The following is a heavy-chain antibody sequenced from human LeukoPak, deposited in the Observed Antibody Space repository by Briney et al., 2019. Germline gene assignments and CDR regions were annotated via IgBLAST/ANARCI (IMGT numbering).Heavy chain of an antibody. J-gene: IGHJ5*02. CDR1: GYTFTGYY. CDR2: INPNSGGT. Sequence: GASVNVCCKASGYTFTGYYMHGVRQAPGQGGEWMGRINPNSGGTNYAQKSQGRVTMIRDTSISTAYMELRRLSSDDTAVSSCRAVAVFFEKNCFDPWGQGTLVTVSS. CDR3: RAVAVFFEKNCFDP. D-gene: IGHD6-19*01. V-gene: IGHV1-2*06.